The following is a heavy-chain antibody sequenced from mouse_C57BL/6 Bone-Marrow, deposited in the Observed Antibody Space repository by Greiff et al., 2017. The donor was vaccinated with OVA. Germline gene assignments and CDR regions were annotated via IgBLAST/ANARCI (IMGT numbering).Heavy chain of an antibody. D-gene: IGHD2-5*01. Sequence: QVTLKESGPGILQPSQTLSLTCSFSGFSLSTFGMGVGWIRQPSGKGLEWLAHIWWDDAKYYNPALKSRITISKDTSKNQVFLKIANVDTADTATYYGARMAYYSNPYAMDYWGQGTSVTVSS. V-gene: IGHV8-8*01. CDR1: GFSLSTFGMG. CDR3: ARMAYYSNPYAMDY. J-gene: IGHJ4*01. CDR2: IWWDDAK.